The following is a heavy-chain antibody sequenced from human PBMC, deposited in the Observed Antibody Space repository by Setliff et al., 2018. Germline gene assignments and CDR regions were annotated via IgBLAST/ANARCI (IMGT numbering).Heavy chain of an antibody. Sequence: GGSLRLSCAASGFFFSGFEMTWVRQAPGRGLEWVSAISGSGGSTYYADSVKGRFTISRDNSKNTLYLQMNSLRAEDTAVYYCARAGWGVPGDFWSGSRDPYGMDVWGQGTTVTVSS. J-gene: IGHJ6*02. D-gene: IGHD3-3*01. CDR2: ISGSGGST. CDR3: ARAGWGVPGDFWSGSRDPYGMDV. V-gene: IGHV3-23*01. CDR1: GFFFSGFE.